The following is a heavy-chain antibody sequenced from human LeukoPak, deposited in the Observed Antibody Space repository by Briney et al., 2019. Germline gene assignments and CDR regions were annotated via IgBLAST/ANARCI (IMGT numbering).Heavy chain of an antibody. V-gene: IGHV3-21*01. J-gene: IGHJ4*02. Sequence: EWSRRLSCAASGFSFSSYRMNWVRQAPGKGLEWVSSISSSSSYIYYADSVKGRFTISRDNAKNSLYLQMNSLRAEDTAVYYCASGIGSDCSSTSCYAGADYWGQGTLVTVSS. CDR3: ASGIGSDCSSTSCYAGADY. CDR1: GFSFSSYR. CDR2: ISSSSSYI. D-gene: IGHD2-2*01.